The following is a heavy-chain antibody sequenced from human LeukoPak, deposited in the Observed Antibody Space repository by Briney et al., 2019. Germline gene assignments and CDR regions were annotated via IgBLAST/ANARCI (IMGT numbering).Heavy chain of an antibody. J-gene: IGHJ4*02. Sequence: GGSLRLSCAASGFTFDDYGMRWVRQAPGKGLEWVSGINWNGGSTSYADSVKGRFPISRDTAKNSLYLQMNSLRTEDTALYYCARLKAAAGTNFDYWGQGTLVTVSS. CDR1: GFTFDDYG. V-gene: IGHV3-20*04. D-gene: IGHD6-13*01. CDR2: INWNGGST. CDR3: ARLKAAAGTNFDY.